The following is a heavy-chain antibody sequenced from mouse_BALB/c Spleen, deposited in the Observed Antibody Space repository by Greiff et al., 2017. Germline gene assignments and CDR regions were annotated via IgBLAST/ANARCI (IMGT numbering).Heavy chain of an antibody. CDR3: ARDRGYRYFDY. V-gene: IGHV7-3*02. D-gene: IGHD2-14*01. CDR2: IRNKANGYTT. CDR1: GFTFTDYY. Sequence: EVQLVESGGGLVQPGGSLRLSCATSGFTFTDYYMSWVRQPPGKALEWLGFIRNKANGYTTEYSASVKGRFTISRDNSQSILYLQMNTLRAEDSATYYCARDRGYRYFDYWGQGTTLTVSS. J-gene: IGHJ2*01.